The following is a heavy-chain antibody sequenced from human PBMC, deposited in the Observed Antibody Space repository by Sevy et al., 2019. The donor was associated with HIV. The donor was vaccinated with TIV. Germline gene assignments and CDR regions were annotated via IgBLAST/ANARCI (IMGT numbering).Heavy chain of an antibody. Sequence: GGSLRLSCAASGFTFSSYAMSWVRQAPGKGLEWVSAISGSGGSTYYADSVKGRFTISRDNSKNTLYLQMNSLRAEDTAVYYCAKVWWEGYSSSWYYFDYWGQRTLVTVSS. CDR3: AKVWWEGYSSSWYYFDY. V-gene: IGHV3-23*01. CDR1: GFTFSSYA. D-gene: IGHD6-13*01. CDR2: ISGSGGST. J-gene: IGHJ4*02.